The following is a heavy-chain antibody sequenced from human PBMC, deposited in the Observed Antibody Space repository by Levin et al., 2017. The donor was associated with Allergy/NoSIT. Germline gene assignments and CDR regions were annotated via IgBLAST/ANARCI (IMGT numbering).Heavy chain of an antibody. D-gene: IGHD3-9*01. CDR3: ASSYDILTGYYAPHAPFVY. J-gene: IGHJ4*02. CDR2: ISGSGGST. V-gene: IGHV3-23*01. Sequence: PGGSLRLSCAASGFTFSSYAMSWVRQAPGKGLEWVSAISGSGGSTYYADSVKGRFTISRDNSKNTLYLQMNSLRAEDTAVYYCASSYDILTGYYAPHAPFVYWGQGTLVTVSS. CDR1: GFTFSSYA.